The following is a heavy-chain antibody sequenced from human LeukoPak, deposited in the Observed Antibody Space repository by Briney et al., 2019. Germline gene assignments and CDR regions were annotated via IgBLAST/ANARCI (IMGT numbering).Heavy chain of an antibody. CDR3: ARRVKGHAFDI. Sequence: AASVKVPCTASGYTFTDYYMHWVRQAPGQGLEWMGWINPNTGNPTYAQGFTGRFVFSLDTSVTTTYLQISTLKAEDTAVYYCARRVKGHAFDIWGQGTMVTVSS. CDR1: GYTFTDYY. J-gene: IGHJ3*02. D-gene: IGHD2-21*01. V-gene: IGHV7-4-1*02. CDR2: INPNTGNP.